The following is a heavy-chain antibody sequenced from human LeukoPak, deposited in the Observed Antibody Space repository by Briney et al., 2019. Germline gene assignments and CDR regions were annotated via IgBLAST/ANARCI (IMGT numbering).Heavy chain of an antibody. CDR1: GFTVSSNY. D-gene: IGHD1-26*01. CDR3: ARDTNYYYYMDV. CDR2: ISSSSDYI. V-gene: IGHV3-21*01. Sequence: GGSLRLSCAASGFTVSSNYMNWVRQAPGKGLEWVSSISSSSDYIYYADSVKGRFTISRDNAKNSLYLQMNSLRAEDTAVYYCARDTNYYYYMDVWGKGTTVTVSS. J-gene: IGHJ6*03.